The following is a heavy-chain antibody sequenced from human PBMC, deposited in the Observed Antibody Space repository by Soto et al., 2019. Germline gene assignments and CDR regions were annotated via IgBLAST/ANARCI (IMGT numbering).Heavy chain of an antibody. D-gene: IGHD5-12*01. J-gene: IGHJ4*02. CDR2: IIPILGIA. CDR3: AREGSGYRGYNHFVY. CDR1: GGTFSSYT. Sequence: QVQLVQSGAEVKKPGSSVKVSCKASGGTFSSYTISWVRQAPGQGLEWMGRIIPILGIANYAQKFQGRVTMTADKSTSTAYMEQSSLRSEDTAVYYCAREGSGYRGYNHFVYWGQGPLVTVSS. V-gene: IGHV1-69*02.